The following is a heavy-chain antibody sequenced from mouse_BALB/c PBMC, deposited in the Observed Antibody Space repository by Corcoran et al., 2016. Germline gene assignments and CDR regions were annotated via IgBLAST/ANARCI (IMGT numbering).Heavy chain of an antibody. J-gene: IGHJ2*01. CDR3: ARKGDYRYPFDY. Sequence: QIQLVQSGPELKKPGETVKISCKASGYTFTNYGMNWVKQAPGKGLKWMGWINTYTGEPTYADDFKGRFAFSLETSASTAYLQINNLKNEDTATYVCARKGDYRYPFDYWGQGTTLTVSS. D-gene: IGHD2-14*01. CDR2: INTYTGEP. CDR1: GYTFTNYG. V-gene: IGHV9-3-1*01.